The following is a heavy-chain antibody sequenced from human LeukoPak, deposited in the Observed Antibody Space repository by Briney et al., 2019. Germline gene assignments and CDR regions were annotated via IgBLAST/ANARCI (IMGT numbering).Heavy chain of an antibody. V-gene: IGHV3-23*01. CDR1: GFTFSSYA. CDR3: AKSPTVTINLDY. Sequence: GGSLTLSCAASGFTFSSYAMSWVRQAPGKGLEWVSAISGSGGSTYYADSVKGRFTISRDNSKNTLYLQMNSLRAEDTAVYYCAKSPTVTINLDYWGQGTLVTVSS. CDR2: ISGSGGST. D-gene: IGHD4-17*01. J-gene: IGHJ4*02.